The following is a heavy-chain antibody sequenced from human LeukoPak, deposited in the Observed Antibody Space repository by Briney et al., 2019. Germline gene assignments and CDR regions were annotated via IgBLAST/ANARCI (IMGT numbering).Heavy chain of an antibody. D-gene: IGHD2-15*01. CDR1: GASIHTYY. J-gene: IGHJ5*02. CDR3: AKSRRLVAAKGSWFDP. CDR2: VYYTGTT. V-gene: IGHV4-59*01. Sequence: SETLSLTCTISGASIHTYYCHWIRQAPGKGLEWIGYVYYTGTTTYNPSLKSRVTMSVDESKNQFSLKLDSVTAADTAVYYCAKSRRLVAAKGSWFDPWGQGTLVTVSS.